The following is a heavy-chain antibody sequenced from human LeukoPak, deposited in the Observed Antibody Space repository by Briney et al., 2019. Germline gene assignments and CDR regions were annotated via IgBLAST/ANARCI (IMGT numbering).Heavy chain of an antibody. CDR3: ARVYSYSDPMDH. Sequence: PGGSLRLSCAASGFTFSSYGMHWVRQAPGKGLMWVSRINTDGSSSNYAGSVKGRFTISRDNAKNTLYLQMNSLRAEDTAVYYCARVYSYSDPMDHWGQGTLVTVSS. V-gene: IGHV3-74*01. CDR2: INTDGSSS. CDR1: GFTFSSYG. D-gene: IGHD1-26*01. J-gene: IGHJ4*02.